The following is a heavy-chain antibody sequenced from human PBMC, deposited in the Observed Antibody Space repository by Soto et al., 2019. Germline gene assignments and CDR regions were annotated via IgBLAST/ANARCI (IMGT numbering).Heavy chain of an antibody. D-gene: IGHD2-15*01. CDR2: IKQDGSEK. Sequence: PGGSLRLSCAASVFNFSSYWMSWVRQAPGKGLEWVANIKQDGSEKYYVDSVKGRFTISRDNAKNSLYLQMNSLRAEDTAVYYCASRRYCSGGSCYGLRYGAFDIWGQGAMVTVSS. V-gene: IGHV3-7*03. J-gene: IGHJ3*02. CDR1: VFNFSSYW. CDR3: ASRRYCSGGSCYGLRYGAFDI.